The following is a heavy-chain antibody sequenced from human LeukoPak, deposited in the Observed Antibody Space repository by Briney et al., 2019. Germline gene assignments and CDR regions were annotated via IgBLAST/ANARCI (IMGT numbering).Heavy chain of an antibody. J-gene: IGHJ5*02. CDR3: ARRGTDMGDWFDP. CDR2: IYPGDSDT. D-gene: IGHD2-15*01. CDR1: GSSFTSYW. V-gene: IGHV5-51*01. Sequence: GGSLQISCQGSGSSFTSYWIGWVRQLPGKGVEWMGIIYPGDSDTRYSPSWQGQVTISANKAISTAYLQWSSLKASDTAMYYCARRGTDMGDWFDPWGQGTLVTVSS.